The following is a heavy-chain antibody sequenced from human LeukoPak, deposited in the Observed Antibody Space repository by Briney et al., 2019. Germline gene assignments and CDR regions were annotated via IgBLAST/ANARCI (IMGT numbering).Heavy chain of an antibody. J-gene: IGHJ4*02. V-gene: IGHV4-30-4*08. CDR3: ARVVGYSLDY. CDR1: GGSISSSNYY. CDR2: IYYSGST. D-gene: IGHD1-26*01. Sequence: PSETLSLTCTVSGGSISSSNYYWSWIRQPPGKGLEWIGYIYYSGSTYYNPSLKSRVTISVDTSKNQFSLKLSSVTAADTAVYYCARVVGYSLDYWGQGTLVTVSS.